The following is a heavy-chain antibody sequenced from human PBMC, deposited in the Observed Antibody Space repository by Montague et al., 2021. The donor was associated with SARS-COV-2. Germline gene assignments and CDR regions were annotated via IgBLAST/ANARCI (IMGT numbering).Heavy chain of an antibody. Sequence: SETLSLTCSRLVSWISGADWKCTRLHPRHHLNSYAVFCFNKSTNYNPSLKSRVTISVDTSKNQFSLKLSSVTAADTAVYYCARAIGSMYSSGWYYYYYGMDGGGQGTTVNVSS. J-gene: IGHJ6*02. CDR1: VSWISGAD. V-gene: IGHV4-59*01. CDR2: FCFNKST. CDR3: ARAIGSMYSSGWYYYYYGMDG. D-gene: IGHD6-19*01.